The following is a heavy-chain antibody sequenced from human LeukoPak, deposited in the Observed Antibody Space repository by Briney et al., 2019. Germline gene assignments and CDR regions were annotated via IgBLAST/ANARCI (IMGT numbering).Heavy chain of an antibody. V-gene: IGHV4-34*01. CDR1: GFTFSSYA. CDR3: ARGLDYDYVWGSYRYTSFDY. J-gene: IGHJ4*02. Sequence: PGGSLRLSCAASGFTFSSYAMSWVRQPPGKGEEWVGEINHRGSTNYNPSLKRRVTISVDTSKNQFSLELSSVTAADTAVYYCARGLDYDYVWGSYRYTSFDYWGQGTLVTVSS. CDR2: INHRGST. D-gene: IGHD3-16*02.